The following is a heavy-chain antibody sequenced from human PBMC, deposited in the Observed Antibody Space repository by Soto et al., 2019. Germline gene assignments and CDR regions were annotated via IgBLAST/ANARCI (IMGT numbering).Heavy chain of an antibody. CDR1: GFTFSSYS. CDR3: AREGRGGYYYNVPFAHDY. V-gene: IGHV3-48*02. D-gene: IGHD3-22*01. Sequence: EVQLVESGGGLVQPGGSLRLSCAASGFTFSSYSMNWVRQAPGKGLEWVSYISSSSSTIYYADSVKGRFTISRDNAKNSLYLQMNSLRDEDTAVYYCAREGRGGYYYNVPFAHDYWGQGTLVTVSS. CDR2: ISSSSSTI. J-gene: IGHJ4*02.